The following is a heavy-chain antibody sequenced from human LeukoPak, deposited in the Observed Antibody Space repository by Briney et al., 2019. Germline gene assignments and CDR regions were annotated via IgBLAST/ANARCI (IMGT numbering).Heavy chain of an antibody. Sequence: GESLKISCKGSGYSFTSYWIGWVRQMPGKGLEWMGIIYPGDSDTRYSPSFQGQVTISADKSISTAYQQWSSLKASDTAIYYCARRWVTEDAYDIWGQGTVITVSS. V-gene: IGHV5-51*01. CDR3: ARRWVTEDAYDI. D-gene: IGHD1-26*01. CDR1: GYSFTSYW. CDR2: IYPGDSDT. J-gene: IGHJ3*02.